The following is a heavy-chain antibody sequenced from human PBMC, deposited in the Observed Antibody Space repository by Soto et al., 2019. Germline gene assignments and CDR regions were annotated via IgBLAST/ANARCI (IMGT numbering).Heavy chain of an antibody. Sequence: GGSLRLSCAASGFTFSSYWMHWVRQAPGKGLVWVSRINRDGSSTSYADSVKGRFSISRDNAKNTLYLQMNSLRAEDTAVYYCARDEGSSWYFYYYYGMDVWGQGTTVTVSS. J-gene: IGHJ6*02. CDR1: GFTFSSYW. V-gene: IGHV3-74*01. CDR3: ARDEGSSWYFYYYYGMDV. D-gene: IGHD6-13*01. CDR2: INRDGSST.